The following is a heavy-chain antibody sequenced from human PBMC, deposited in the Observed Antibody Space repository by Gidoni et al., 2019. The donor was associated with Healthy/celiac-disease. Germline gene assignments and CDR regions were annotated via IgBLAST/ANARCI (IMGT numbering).Heavy chain of an antibody. Sequence: EVQLVESGGGLVQPGRSLRLSCTASGFTFGDYAMSWFRQAPGKGLEWVGFIRSKAYGGTTEYAASVKGRFTISRDDSKSIAYLQMNSLKTEDTAVYYCTRDRDYYDSSGYYYFDYWGQGTLVTVSS. CDR3: TRDRDYYDSSGYYYFDY. D-gene: IGHD3-22*01. CDR1: GFTFGDYA. J-gene: IGHJ4*02. CDR2: IRSKAYGGTT. V-gene: IGHV3-49*03.